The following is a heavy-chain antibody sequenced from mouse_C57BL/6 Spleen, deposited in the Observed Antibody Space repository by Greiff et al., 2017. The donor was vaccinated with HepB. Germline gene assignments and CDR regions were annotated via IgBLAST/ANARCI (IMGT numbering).Heavy chain of an antibody. Sequence: VKLMESGPGLVAPSQSLSITCTVSGFSLTSYGVHWVRQPPGKGLEWLVVIWSDGSTTYNSALKSRLSISKDNSKSQVFLKMNSLQTDDTAMYYCARHRDGGYAMDYWGQGTSVTVSS. V-gene: IGHV2-6-1*01. CDR1: GFSLTSYG. CDR2: IWSDGST. D-gene: IGHD2-3*01. J-gene: IGHJ4*01. CDR3: ARHRDGGYAMDY.